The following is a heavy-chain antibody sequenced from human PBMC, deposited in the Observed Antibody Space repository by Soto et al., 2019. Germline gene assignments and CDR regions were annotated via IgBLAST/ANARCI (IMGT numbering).Heavy chain of an antibody. CDR2: IFPSYSDT. CDR3: ARKDKSGYFNWFYP. D-gene: IGHD3-22*01. CDR1: GYRFTSYW. V-gene: IGHV5-51*01. Sequence: GESRKISCRISGYRFTSYWIAWVRQMPCKGLEWMGIIFPSYSDTRYSPSFQGQVTISADRSTSTVFLQWASLKASDTASYFCARKDKSGYFNWFYPWGQGTLVTVSS. J-gene: IGHJ5*02.